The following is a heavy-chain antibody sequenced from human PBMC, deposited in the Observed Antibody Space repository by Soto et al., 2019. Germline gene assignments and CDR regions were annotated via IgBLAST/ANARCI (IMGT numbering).Heavy chain of an antibody. D-gene: IGHD6-19*01. V-gene: IGHV1-69*08. CDR1: GGTFSSYT. CDR2: IIPILGIA. Sequence: QVQLVQSGAEVKKPGSSVMVSCKASGGTFSSYTISWVRQAPGQGLEWMGRIIPILGIANYAQKFQGRVTITADKSTSTASMELSSLRSEDTAVYYCAREGRGPTGWWGQGPLVTVSS. J-gene: IGHJ4*02. CDR3: AREGRGPTGW.